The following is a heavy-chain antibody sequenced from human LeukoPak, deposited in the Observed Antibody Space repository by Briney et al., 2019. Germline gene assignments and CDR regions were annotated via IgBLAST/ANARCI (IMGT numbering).Heavy chain of an antibody. J-gene: IGHJ4*02. Sequence: ASVKVSCKASGYTFTSYGISWVRQAPGQGLEWMGWISAYNGNTNYAQKLQGRVTMTTDTSTSTAYMELRSLRSDDTDVYYCARSLRFLEWLFVDGFDYWGQGTLVTVSS. CDR2: ISAYNGNT. CDR3: ARSLRFLEWLFVDGFDY. D-gene: IGHD3-3*01. CDR1: GYTFTSYG. V-gene: IGHV1-18*01.